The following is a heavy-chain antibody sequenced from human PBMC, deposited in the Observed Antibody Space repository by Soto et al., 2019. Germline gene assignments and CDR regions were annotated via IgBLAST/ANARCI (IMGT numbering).Heavy chain of an antibody. J-gene: IGHJ6*02. V-gene: IGHV1-69*06. CDR3: ARGAPQTYYDILTGPRTGYYYYGMDV. Sequence: ASVKVSCKASGGTFSSYAISWVRQAPGQGLEWRGGIIPIFGTANYAQKFQGRVTITADKSTSTAYMELSSLRSEDTAVYYCARGAPQTYYDILTGPRTGYYYYGMDVWGQGTTVTVSS. CDR2: IIPIFGTA. D-gene: IGHD3-9*01. CDR1: GGTFSSYA.